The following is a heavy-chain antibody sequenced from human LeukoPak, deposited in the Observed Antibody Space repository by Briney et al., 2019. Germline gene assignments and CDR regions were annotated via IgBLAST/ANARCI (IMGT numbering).Heavy chain of an antibody. J-gene: IGHJ6*04. Sequence: GGSLRLSCAASGFTFSSHALHWVRQAPGKGLEWVAVISSDGSYKYYADSVKGRFTISRDNSKNTLYLQMNSLRAEDTAVYYCAELGITMIGGVWGKGTTVTISS. CDR3: AELGITMIGGV. D-gene: IGHD3-10*02. CDR1: GFTFSSHA. CDR2: ISSDGSYK. V-gene: IGHV3-30*04.